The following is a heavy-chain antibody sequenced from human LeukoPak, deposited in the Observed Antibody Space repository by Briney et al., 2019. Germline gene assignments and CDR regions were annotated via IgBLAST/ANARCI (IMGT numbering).Heavy chain of an antibody. CDR1: GYTFTSYY. CDR3: ATTPGYYSAWRYAFEV. J-gene: IGHJ3*01. V-gene: IGHV1-46*01. D-gene: IGHD6-25*01. CDR2: INPSGGST. Sequence: ASVKVSCKASGYTFTSYYMHWVRQAPGQGLEWMGIINPSGGSTSYAQKFQGRVTMTRDTSTSTVYMELSSLRSGDTAIYSCATTPGYYSAWRYAFEVWGQGTMVTVSS.